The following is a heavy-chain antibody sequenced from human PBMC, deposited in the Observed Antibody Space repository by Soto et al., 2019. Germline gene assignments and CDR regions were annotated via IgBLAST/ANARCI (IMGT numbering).Heavy chain of an antibody. J-gene: IGHJ4*02. Sequence: ASETLSLTCTVSGGSISSYYWGWIRQPPGKGLEWIGYIYYSGSTNYNPSLKSRVTISVDTSKNQFSLKLSSVTAADTAVYYCARGRGYSYGYPRRYYFDYWGQGTLVTVSS. CDR1: GGSISSYY. CDR2: IYYSGST. CDR3: ARGRGYSYGYPRRYYFDY. D-gene: IGHD5-18*01. V-gene: IGHV4-59*01.